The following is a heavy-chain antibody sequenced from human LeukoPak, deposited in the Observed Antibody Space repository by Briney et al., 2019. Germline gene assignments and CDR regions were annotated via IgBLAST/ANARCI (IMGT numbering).Heavy chain of an antibody. J-gene: IGHJ6*03. D-gene: IGHD1-26*01. CDR3: ARATTRFPYYYYMDV. Sequence: PSETLSLTCTVSGGSISSSSYYWGWIRQPPGKGLEWIGSIYYSGSTYYNPSLKSRVTISVDTSKNQFSLKLSSVTAADTAVYYCARATTRFPYYYYMDVWGKGTTVTVSS. V-gene: IGHV4-39*07. CDR2: IYYSGST. CDR1: GGSISSSSYY.